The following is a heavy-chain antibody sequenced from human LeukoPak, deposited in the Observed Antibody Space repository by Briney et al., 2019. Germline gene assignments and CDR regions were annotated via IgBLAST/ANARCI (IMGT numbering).Heavy chain of an antibody. CDR1: GYILTDYY. CDR3: ARAEYDILTGRYYYYYMDV. Sequence: ASVKVSCKASGYILTDYYIHWVRQAPGQGLEWMGGIIPIFGTANYAQKFQGRVTITADESTSTAYMELSSLRSEDTAVYYCARAEYDILTGRYYYYYMDVWGKGTTVTISS. D-gene: IGHD3-9*01. V-gene: IGHV1-69*13. J-gene: IGHJ6*03. CDR2: IIPIFGTA.